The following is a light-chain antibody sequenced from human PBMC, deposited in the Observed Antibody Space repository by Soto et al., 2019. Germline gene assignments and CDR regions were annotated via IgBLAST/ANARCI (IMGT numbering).Light chain of an antibody. V-gene: IGLV1-51*02. CDR3: GTWDNNLRAGV. CDR1: NSNIGTHY. CDR2: ENN. Sequence: QSVLTQPPSVSAAAGRDVTISCSGGNSNIGTHYVSWYQQLPGTAPKLLIYENNKRPSGIPARFSGSKSGTLATLGITGLQTGDEADYYCGTWDNNLRAGVFGGGTKLTVL. J-gene: IGLJ3*02.